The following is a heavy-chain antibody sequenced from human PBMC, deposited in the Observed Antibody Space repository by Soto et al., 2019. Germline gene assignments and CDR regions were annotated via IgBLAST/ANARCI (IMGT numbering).Heavy chain of an antibody. Sequence: ASVKVSCKASGYTFTTYSIQWVRQAPGQGLEWMGIINPSGGSTYYAQTLQGRVTVTRDTSTSTVYMELSSLRTEDTAVYYCARGATLENYYGMDVWGQGTTVTSP. CDR2: INPSGGST. V-gene: IGHV1-46*04. D-gene: IGHD1-1*01. CDR3: ARGATLENYYGMDV. J-gene: IGHJ6*02. CDR1: GYTFTTYS.